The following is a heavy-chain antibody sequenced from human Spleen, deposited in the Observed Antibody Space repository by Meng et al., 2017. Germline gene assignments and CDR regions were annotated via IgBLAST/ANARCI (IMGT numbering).Heavy chain of an antibody. J-gene: IGHJ4*02. Sequence: GESLKISCAASGFPFSSYAMHWVRQAPGQGLEWVAVISYDGSNKYYADSVKGRFTISRDNSKNTLYLQMNSLRAEDTAVYYCARDLRVAVAGTGPVGYWGQGTLVTVSS. CDR3: ARDLRVAVAGTGPVGY. CDR1: GFPFSSYA. V-gene: IGHV3-30*07. CDR2: ISYDGSNK. D-gene: IGHD6-19*01.